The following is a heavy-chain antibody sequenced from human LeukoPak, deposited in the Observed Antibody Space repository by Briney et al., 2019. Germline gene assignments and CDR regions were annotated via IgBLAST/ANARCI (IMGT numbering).Heavy chain of an antibody. CDR2: IYSGDST. CDR1: GFTVSSNY. J-gene: IGHJ3*02. V-gene: IGHV3-66*01. Sequence: GGSLRLSCAASGFTVSSNYMSWVRQAPGKGLEWVSIIYSGDSTSYADSVKGRFTVSRDNSKNTLYLHMNNLRAEDTAVYYCARAHDILTGYPPNDAFDIWGQGTMVTVSS. CDR3: ARAHDILTGYPPNDAFDI. D-gene: IGHD3-9*01.